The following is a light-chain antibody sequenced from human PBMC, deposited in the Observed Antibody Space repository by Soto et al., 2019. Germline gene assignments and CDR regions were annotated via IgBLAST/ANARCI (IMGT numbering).Light chain of an antibody. J-gene: IGKJ1*01. Sequence: DIQMTQAPSALSASLGVRVTITCRASQSISSWLAWYQQKPGKAPKLLIYDASSLESGVPSRFSGSGSGTEFTLTITSLQPDDFATYYCQQYNSYPWTFGQGTKVAIK. CDR3: QQYNSYPWT. CDR1: QSISSW. V-gene: IGKV1-5*01. CDR2: DAS.